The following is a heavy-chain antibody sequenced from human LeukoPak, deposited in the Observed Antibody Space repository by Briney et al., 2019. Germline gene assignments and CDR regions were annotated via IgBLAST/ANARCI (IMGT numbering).Heavy chain of an antibody. V-gene: IGHV3-7*03. CDR2: IKQGGSEK. CDR1: GFTFSSYW. CDR3: ARDYYYYGMDV. Sequence: PGGSLRLSCAASGFTFSSYWMSWVRQAPEKGLEWVANIKQGGSEKYYVDSVKGRFTISRDNAKNSLYLQMNSLRAEDTAVYYCARDYYYYGMDVWGKGTTVTVSS. J-gene: IGHJ6*04.